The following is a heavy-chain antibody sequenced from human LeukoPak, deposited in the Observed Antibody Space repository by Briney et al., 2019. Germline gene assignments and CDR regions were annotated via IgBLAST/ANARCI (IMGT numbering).Heavy chain of an antibody. V-gene: IGHV4-39*07. CDR2: IYYSGST. J-gene: IGHJ2*01. Sequence: SETLSLTCTISGGPISSSSYYWGWVRQPPGKGLEWIGSIYYSGSTYYNPSLKSRVTISVDTSKNQFSLKLSSVTAADTAVYYCAREVIVATILDGKKSLYDWYFDLWGRGTLVTVSS. D-gene: IGHD5-12*01. CDR1: GGPISSSSYY. CDR3: AREVIVATILDGKKSLYDWYFDL.